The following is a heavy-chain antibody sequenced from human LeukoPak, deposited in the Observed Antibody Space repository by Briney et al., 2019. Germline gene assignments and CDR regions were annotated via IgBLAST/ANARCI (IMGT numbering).Heavy chain of an antibody. CDR3: TTDIASKGDILTGYYNNY. J-gene: IGHJ4*02. CDR2: IKSKTDGGTT. V-gene: IGHV3-15*01. D-gene: IGHD3-9*01. CDR1: GFTFDDYG. Sequence: PGGSLRLSCVASGFTFDDYGMIWVRHAPGKGLEWVGRIKSKTDGGTTDYAAPVKGRFTISRDDSKNTLYLQMNSLKTEDTAVYYCTTDIASKGDILTGYYNNYWGQGSLVTVSS.